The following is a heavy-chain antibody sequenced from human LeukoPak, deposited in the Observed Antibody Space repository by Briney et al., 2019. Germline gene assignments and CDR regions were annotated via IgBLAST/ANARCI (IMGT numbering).Heavy chain of an antibody. D-gene: IGHD3/OR15-3a*01. CDR2: GGSGGGT. J-gene: IGHJ3*02. CDR3: ASRTWTGAGYYAFDI. V-gene: IGHV3-23*01. CDR1: GFTFTNYA. Sequence: GGSLRLSSAASGFTFTNYAVSWVRQAPGKGLEWVSAGGSGGGTYYADSVKGRFTISRDNSGNTLSLQMNSLRVEDTAVYFCASRTWTGAGYYAFDIWGQGTMVTVSS.